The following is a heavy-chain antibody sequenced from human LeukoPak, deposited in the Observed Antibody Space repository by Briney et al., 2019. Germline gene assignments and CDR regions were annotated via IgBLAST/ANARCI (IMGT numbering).Heavy chain of an antibody. D-gene: IGHD1-14*01. Sequence: ASVKVSCKASGYTFNTNYIHWVRQAPGQGLEWIGVINPSGDGTSYPQKFQGRVTLARDTSTSTIYMELSSLRSEDTAIYYCAKETPNTGWFDHWGQGTLVTVSS. J-gene: IGHJ5*02. CDR3: AKETPNTGWFDH. CDR2: INPSGDGT. V-gene: IGHV1-46*02. CDR1: GYTFNTNY.